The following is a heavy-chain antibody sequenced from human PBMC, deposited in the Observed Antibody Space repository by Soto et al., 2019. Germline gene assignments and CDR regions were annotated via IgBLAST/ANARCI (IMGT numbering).Heavy chain of an antibody. V-gene: IGHV4-61*01. D-gene: IGHD2-21*01. Sequence: SEPLSLSCTVSGGSVSSGSYYWSWIRQPPGKGLEWIGYIYYSGSTNYNPSLKSRVTISVDTSKNQFSLKLSSVTAADTAVYYCARGSIDLPPDYWGQGTLVTV. CDR1: GGSVSSGSYY. CDR2: IYYSGST. J-gene: IGHJ4*02. CDR3: ARGSIDLPPDY.